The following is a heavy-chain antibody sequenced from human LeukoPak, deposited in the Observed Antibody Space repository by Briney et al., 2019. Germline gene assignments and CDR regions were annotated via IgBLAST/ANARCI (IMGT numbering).Heavy chain of an antibody. D-gene: IGHD3-16*01. CDR1: GGSINSSSYS. CDR3: ARGFGLNDY. Sequence: SETLSLTCNVTGGSINSSSYSWGWIRQPPGKGLEWIGEINHRGSTNYNPSLKSRVTISVDTSKNQFSLKLSSVTAADTAVYYCARGFGLNDYWGQGTLVTVSS. J-gene: IGHJ4*02. CDR2: INHRGST. V-gene: IGHV4-39*07.